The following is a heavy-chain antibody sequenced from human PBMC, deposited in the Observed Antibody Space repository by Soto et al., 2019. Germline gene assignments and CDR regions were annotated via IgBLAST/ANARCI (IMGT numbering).Heavy chain of an antibody. CDR3: ARGASYGMDV. J-gene: IGHJ6*02. CDR1: GFTFSTYS. V-gene: IGHV3-48*01. Sequence: PGGSLRLSCAASGFTFSTYSMNWDRQAPGKGLEWVSYISSGSSPIYYADSVKGRFTISRDNAKNSLYLQMNSLRAEDTAVYYCARGASYGMDVWGQGTTGTVSS. CDR2: ISSGSSPI.